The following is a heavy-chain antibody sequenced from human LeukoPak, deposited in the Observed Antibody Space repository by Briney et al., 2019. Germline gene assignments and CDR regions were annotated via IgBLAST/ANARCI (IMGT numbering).Heavy chain of an antibody. CDR3: ARVYRDYSNYVGQVYFDY. CDR2: ISYDGSNK. CDR1: GFTFSSYA. D-gene: IGHD4-11*01. Sequence: VQPGRSLRLSCAASGFTFSSYAMHWVRQAPGKGLEWVAAISYDGSNKYYADSVKGRFTISRDNSKNTLYLQMNSLRAEDTAVYYCARVYRDYSNYVGQVYFDYWGQGTLVTVSS. J-gene: IGHJ4*02. V-gene: IGHV3-30*04.